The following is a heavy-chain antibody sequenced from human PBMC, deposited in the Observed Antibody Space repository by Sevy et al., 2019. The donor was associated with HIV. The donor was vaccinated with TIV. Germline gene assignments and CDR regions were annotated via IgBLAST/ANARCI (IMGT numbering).Heavy chain of an antibody. D-gene: IGHD6-13*01. CDR2: IYYSGTT. CDR3: ASLNSSWGPYMDV. J-gene: IGHJ6*03. V-gene: IGHV4-39*01. CDR1: GGSISSSSYY. Sequence: SETLSLTCTVSGGSISSSSYYWGWIRQPPGKGLEWIGSIYYSGTTYYNQSLKSRVTISVDTSKNQFSLKLSSVTAAETAVYYCASLNSSWGPYMDVWGKGTTVTVSS.